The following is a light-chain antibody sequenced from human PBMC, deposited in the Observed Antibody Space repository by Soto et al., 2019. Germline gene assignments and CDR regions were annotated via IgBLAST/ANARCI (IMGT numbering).Light chain of an antibody. Sequence: QSALTQPRSVSGSPGQSVVISCTGTSSDVGAYNYVSWYQQHPGKAPKLMIYDVSRRPSGVPDRFSGSKSGNTASLSISGLQGEDEADYYCSSYAGSLYVVFGGGTKVTVL. CDR3: SSYAGSLYVV. V-gene: IGLV2-11*01. J-gene: IGLJ2*01. CDR2: DVS. CDR1: SSDVGAYNY.